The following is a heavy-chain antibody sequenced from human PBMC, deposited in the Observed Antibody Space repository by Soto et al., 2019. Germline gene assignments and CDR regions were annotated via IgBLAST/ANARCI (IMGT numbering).Heavy chain of an antibody. CDR2: INPSGGST. J-gene: IGHJ4*02. V-gene: IGHV1-46*01. D-gene: IGHD5-18*01. CDR3: ASARGSYGPQEFDY. CDR1: GYTFTSYY. Sequence: QVQLVQSGAEVKKPGASVKVSCKASGYTFTSYYMHWVRQAPGQGYEWMGIINPSGGSTSYAQKVQGRVTLTRDASTSTVYMELSSLRSEDTAGYYCASARGSYGPQEFDYWGQGTLVTVSS.